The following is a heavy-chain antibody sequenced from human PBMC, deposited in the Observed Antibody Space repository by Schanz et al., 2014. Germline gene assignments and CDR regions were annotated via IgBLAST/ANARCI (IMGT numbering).Heavy chain of an antibody. D-gene: IGHD6-19*01. V-gene: IGHV3-48*02. J-gene: IGHJ4*02. CDR3: ARATSSGGWVDS. Sequence: EVQLVESGGNLVQPGGSLRLSCVASGFTFSSHSMNWVRQAPGQGLEWLSYISGSGNTIYYADSVKGRFTISRDNAKNSLSLQMDRLRDEDTAVYYCARATSSGGWVDSWGQGTLVTVSS. CDR2: ISGSGNTI. CDR1: GFTFSSHS.